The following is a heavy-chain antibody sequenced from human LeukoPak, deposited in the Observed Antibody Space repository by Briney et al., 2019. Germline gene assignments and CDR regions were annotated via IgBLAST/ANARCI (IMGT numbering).Heavy chain of an antibody. CDR1: GFTFSSYA. Sequence: GGSPRLSCAASGFTFSSYAMNWVRQAPGKGPEWVSGSSGSGGSTFYADSVKGRFTMSRDNSKDTLYLQMNSLRADDTAMYYCARSGGYSYIENFDYWGQGTLVTVSS. CDR3: ARSGGYSYIENFDY. D-gene: IGHD5-18*01. V-gene: IGHV3-23*01. J-gene: IGHJ4*02. CDR2: SSGSGGST.